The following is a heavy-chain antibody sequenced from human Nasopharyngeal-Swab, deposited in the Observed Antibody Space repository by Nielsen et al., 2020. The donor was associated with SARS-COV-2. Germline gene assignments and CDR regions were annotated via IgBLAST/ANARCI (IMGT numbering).Heavy chain of an antibody. Sequence: PGKGLEWIGYIYYSGSTNYNPSLKSRVTISVDTSKNQFSLKLSSVTAADTAVYYCARDCCSWDGWFDPWGQGTLVTVSS. V-gene: IGHV4-59*13. D-gene: IGHD6-13*01. CDR2: IYYSGST. J-gene: IGHJ5*02. CDR3: ARDCCSWDGWFDP.